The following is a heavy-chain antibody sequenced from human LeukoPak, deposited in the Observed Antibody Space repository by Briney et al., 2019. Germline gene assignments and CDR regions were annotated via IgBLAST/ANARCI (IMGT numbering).Heavy chain of an antibody. J-gene: IGHJ5*02. CDR1: GGTFSSYA. CDR2: IIPIFGTA. V-gene: IGHV1-69*05. CDR3: ARAVLIYSSSHENWFDP. Sequence: SVKVSCKASGGTFSSYAISWVRQAPGQGLEWMGGIIPIFGTAKYAQKFQGRVTTTTDESTNTAYMELSSLRSEDTAVYYCARAVLIYSSSHENWFDPWGQGTLVTVSS. D-gene: IGHD6-13*01.